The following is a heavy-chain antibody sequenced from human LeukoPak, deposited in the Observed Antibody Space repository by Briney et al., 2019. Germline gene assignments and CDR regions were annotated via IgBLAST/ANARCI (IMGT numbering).Heavy chain of an antibody. CDR1: GGSISSFY. CDR2: IYYSGST. J-gene: IGHJ4*02. V-gene: IGHV4-59*01. CDR3: ARVTGYQLLLS. Sequence: SENLSLTFTVSGGSISSFYWGWVWQPPGKGPEWIGYIYYSGSTDYNPSLKSRVTLSIDTSKSQFSLKLNSVTAADTAVYYCARVTGYQLLLSWGQGTLVTVSS. D-gene: IGHD2-2*01.